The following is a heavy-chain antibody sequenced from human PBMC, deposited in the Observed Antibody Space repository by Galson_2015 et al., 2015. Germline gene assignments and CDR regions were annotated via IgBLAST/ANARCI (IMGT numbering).Heavy chain of an antibody. CDR3: ATCITMNNPWGWFDP. V-gene: IGHV3-33*08. CDR1: GFTFSSYW. J-gene: IGHJ5*02. D-gene: IGHD3-22*01. Sequence: SLRLSCAASGFTFSSYWMSWVRQAPGKGLEWVAVIWYDGSNKYYADSVKGRFTISRDNSKNTLYLQMNSLRAEDTAVYYCATCITMNNPWGWFDPWGQGTLVTVSS. CDR2: IWYDGSNK.